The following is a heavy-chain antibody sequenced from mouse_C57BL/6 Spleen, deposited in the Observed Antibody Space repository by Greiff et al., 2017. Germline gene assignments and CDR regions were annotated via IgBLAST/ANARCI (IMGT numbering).Heavy chain of an antibody. D-gene: IGHD1-1*01. V-gene: IGHV1-18*01. CDR1: GYTFTDYN. J-gene: IGHJ2*01. Sequence: VQLKQSGPELVQPGASVKISCKASGYTFTDYNMAWVKQSHGKGLEWIGDINPNNGGTNYNQKFKGKATLTVDKSSSTAYMELRSLTSEDTAVYYCARYDYYVPLDYWGQGTTLTVSS. CDR2: INPNNGGT. CDR3: ARYDYYVPLDY.